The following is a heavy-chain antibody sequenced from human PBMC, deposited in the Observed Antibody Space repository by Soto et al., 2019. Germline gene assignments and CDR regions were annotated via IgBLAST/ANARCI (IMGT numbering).Heavy chain of an antibody. Sequence: QVQLVQSGAEVKKPGSSVKVSCKASGGPFSGFAISWVRQARGQGLEWMGGIIPLFGTTNYPQKFQGRVTITADRSTSTAYMEMRSLTSEDTAVYYCARVVLERGFDPWGQGTLVTVSS. V-gene: IGHV1-69*14. CDR2: IIPLFGTT. CDR3: ARVVLERGFDP. J-gene: IGHJ5*02. CDR1: GGPFSGFA. D-gene: IGHD1-1*01.